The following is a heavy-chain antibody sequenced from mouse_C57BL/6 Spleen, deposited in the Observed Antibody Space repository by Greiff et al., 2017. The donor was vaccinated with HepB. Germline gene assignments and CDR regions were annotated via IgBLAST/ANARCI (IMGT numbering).Heavy chain of an antibody. J-gene: IGHJ4*01. D-gene: IGHD2-4*01. CDR3: ARKEEDYDRVMDY. Sequence: VQLQQSGAELVRPGTSVKMSCKASGYTFTNYWIGWAKQRPGHGLEWIGDIYPGGGYTNYNEKFKGKATLTADKSSSTAYMQFSSLTSEDSAIYYCARKEEDYDRVMDYWGQGTSVTVSS. V-gene: IGHV1-63*01. CDR2: IYPGGGYT. CDR1: GYTFTNYW.